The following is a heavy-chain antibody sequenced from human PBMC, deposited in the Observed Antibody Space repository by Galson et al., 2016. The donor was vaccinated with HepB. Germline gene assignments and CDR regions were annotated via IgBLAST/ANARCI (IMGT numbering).Heavy chain of an antibody. V-gene: IGHV3-7*03. CDR3: ARKGGIYSPWGY. D-gene: IGHD3-10*01. CDR2: IKQDGNEK. Sequence: SLRLSCAASGFTLSSYWMSWVRQAPGKGLEWVANIKQDGNEKYYVDSVKGRFTISRDNAKNSMYLQMNCLRAEDTAVYYCARKGGIYSPWGYWGQGTLVTVSS. J-gene: IGHJ4*02. CDR1: GFTLSSYW.